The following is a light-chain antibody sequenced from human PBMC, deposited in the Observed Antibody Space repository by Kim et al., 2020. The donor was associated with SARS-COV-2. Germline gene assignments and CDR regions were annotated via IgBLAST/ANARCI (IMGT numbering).Light chain of an antibody. V-gene: IGKV3-11*01. J-gene: IGKJ3*01. CDR1: QSDSSF. Sequence: PWNSATFSGRASQSDSSFLAWYQHKPGRPPRLLIYDTSKRASCTPARCSGGGSGTDFTLTISSLEPEDFAMYYCQYGWGWPPTFIFGPGTKVDIK. CDR2: DTS. CDR3: QYGWGWPPTFI.